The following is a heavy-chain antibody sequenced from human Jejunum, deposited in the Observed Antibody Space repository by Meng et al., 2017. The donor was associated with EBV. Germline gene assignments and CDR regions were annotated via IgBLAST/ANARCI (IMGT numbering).Heavy chain of an antibody. CDR3: ARSTLTGYYDRWFDP. J-gene: IGHJ5*02. CDR2: NTLIRGFS. V-gene: IGHV1-2*06. D-gene: IGHD3-22*01. Sequence: VPSPAQVQPPSASVEVSFHASGSPFPAYYMHLVRLPPGLGLPWLGRNTLIRGFSSYSRKFQGRVTVTRDTTTNTAYMELGGLESDDTAVYYCARSTLTGYYDRWFDPWGQGTLVTVSS. CDR1: GSPFPAYY.